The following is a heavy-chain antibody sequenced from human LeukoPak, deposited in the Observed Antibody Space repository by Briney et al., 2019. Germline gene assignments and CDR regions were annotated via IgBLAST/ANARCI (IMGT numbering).Heavy chain of an antibody. Sequence: GGSLRLSWAASGXIFRTYAMHWVRQASGKGPEWVAAISYDGGIEYYADSVKGRFTISRDISKNTLYLQMNSLRAEDTAVYYCARDAYGFDPWGQGTLVTVSS. CDR2: ISYDGGIE. CDR3: ARDAYGFDP. D-gene: IGHD2-21*01. CDR1: GXIFRTYA. J-gene: IGHJ5*02. V-gene: IGHV3-30-3*01.